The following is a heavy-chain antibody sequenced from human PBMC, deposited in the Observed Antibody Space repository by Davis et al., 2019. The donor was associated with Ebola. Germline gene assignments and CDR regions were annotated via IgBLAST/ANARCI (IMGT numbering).Heavy chain of an antibody. V-gene: IGHV1-69*13. CDR1: GGTFSSYA. CDR2: IIPIFGTA. CDR3: ARVRSGYYYYYYYMDV. J-gene: IGHJ6*03. Sequence: SVKVSCKASGGTFSSYAISWVRQAPGQGLEWMGGIIPIFGTANYAQKFQGRVTITADESTSTAYMELSSLRSEDTAVYYCARVRSGYYYYYYYMDVWGQGTTVTVSS. D-gene: IGHD3-22*01.